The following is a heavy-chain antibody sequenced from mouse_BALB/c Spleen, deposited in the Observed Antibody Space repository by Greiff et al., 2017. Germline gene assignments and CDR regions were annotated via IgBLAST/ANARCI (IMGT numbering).Heavy chain of an antibody. V-gene: IGHV1-4*01. J-gene: IGHJ2*01. CDR3: ARLGNGNYYFDY. D-gene: IGHD2-1*01. Sequence: QVQLKESGAELARPGASVKMSCKASGYTFTSYTMHWVKQRPGQGLEWIGYINPSSGYTNYNQKFKDKATLTADKSSSTAYMQLSSLTSEDSAVYYCARLGNGNYYFDYWGQGTTLTVSS. CDR2: INPSSGYT. CDR1: GYTFTSYT.